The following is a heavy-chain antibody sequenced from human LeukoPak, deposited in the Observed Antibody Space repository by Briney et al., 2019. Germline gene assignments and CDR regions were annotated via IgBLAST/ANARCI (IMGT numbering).Heavy chain of an antibody. CDR2: IYYSGST. Sequence: SETLCLTCTVSGGSMSPYHWGWIRQPPGKGLEWTGYIYYSGSTNYNPSLNSRVTISVDTSKNQFSLKLNSVTAADTAVYYCARSRSSSSLLDFDYWGQGTLVTVSS. CDR1: GGSMSPYH. V-gene: IGHV4-59*08. D-gene: IGHD6-13*01. CDR3: ARSRSSSSLLDFDY. J-gene: IGHJ4*02.